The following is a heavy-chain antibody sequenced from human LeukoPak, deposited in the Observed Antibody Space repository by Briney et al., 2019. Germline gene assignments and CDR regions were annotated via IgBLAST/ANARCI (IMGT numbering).Heavy chain of an antibody. CDR3: ARDYAGSSSWNWFDP. Sequence: SETLSLTCTVSGGSVSSGSYYWSWIRQPPGKGLEWIGYIYYSGSTNYNPSLKSRVTISVDTSKNQFSLKLSSVTAADTAVYYCARDYAGSSSWNWFDPWGQGTLVTVSS. J-gene: IGHJ5*02. CDR1: GGSVSSGSYY. CDR2: IYYSGST. V-gene: IGHV4-61*01. D-gene: IGHD6-13*01.